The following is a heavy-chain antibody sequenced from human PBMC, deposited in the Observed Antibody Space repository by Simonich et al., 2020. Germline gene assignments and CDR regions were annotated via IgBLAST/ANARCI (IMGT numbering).Heavy chain of an antibody. D-gene: IGHD1-1*01. J-gene: IGHJ4*02. Sequence: EVQLVESGGGVVRPGGSLRLSCAASGFTFDDYGMSWVRQAPGRGVGWVLDIKWNGGSKGYADSGKGRFIISGDNAKNSLYLQMNSLRAEDTALYHCARGRNDFDYWGQGTLVTVSS. V-gene: IGHV3-20*01. CDR1: GFTFDDYG. CDR2: IKWNGGSK. CDR3: ARGRNDFDY.